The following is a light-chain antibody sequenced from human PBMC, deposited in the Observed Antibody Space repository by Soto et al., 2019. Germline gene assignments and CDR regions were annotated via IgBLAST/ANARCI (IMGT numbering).Light chain of an antibody. CDR3: QQRSNWPWT. V-gene: IGKV3-11*01. J-gene: IGKJ1*01. CDR2: ESS. CDR1: KSVRNQ. Sequence: EIVLTQSPATLSLSPGERATLSCRASKSVRNQLACYKQKPGQAPRLLIYESSNRPTGIPGRCSGRGSGTDFTLTISSLEPEDFAVYYCQQRSNWPWTFGQGTKVEIK.